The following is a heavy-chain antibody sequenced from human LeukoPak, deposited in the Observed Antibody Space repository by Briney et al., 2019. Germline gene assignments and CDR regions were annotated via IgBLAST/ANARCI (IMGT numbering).Heavy chain of an antibody. J-gene: IGHJ6*03. D-gene: IGHD6-6*01. CDR2: ISSSSSYI. Sequence: PGGSLRLSCAASGFTFSSYSMNWVRQAPGKGLEWVSSISSSSSYIYYADSVKGRFTISRDNAKNPLYLQMNSLRAEDTAVYYCARDMVYSSSPERKTYYYYYMDVWGKGTTVTVSS. CDR3: ARDMVYSSSPERKTYYYYYMDV. CDR1: GFTFSSYS. V-gene: IGHV3-21*01.